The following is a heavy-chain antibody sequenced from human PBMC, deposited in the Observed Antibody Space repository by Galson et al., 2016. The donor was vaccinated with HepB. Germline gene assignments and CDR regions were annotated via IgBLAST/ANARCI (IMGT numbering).Heavy chain of an antibody. Sequence: CAISGDSVSSNSAAWNWIRQSPSRGLEWLGRTYYRSKWYNDYAVSVKSRITINPDTSKNQFSLQLNSVTPEDTAVYYCARGYPSYDFVWGSYRSNLGSLHYYYYMDAWGKGTTVTVSS. J-gene: IGHJ6*03. CDR2: TYYRSKWYN. V-gene: IGHV6-1*01. D-gene: IGHD3-16*02. CDR1: GDSVSSNSAA. CDR3: ARGYPSYDFVWGSYRSNLGSLHYYYYMDA.